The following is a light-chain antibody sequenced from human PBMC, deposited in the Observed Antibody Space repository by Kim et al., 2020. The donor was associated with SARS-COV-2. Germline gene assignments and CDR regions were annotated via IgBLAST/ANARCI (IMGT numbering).Light chain of an antibody. CDR2: DAS. Sequence: LSASVGDRVTITCRASQGISDYLAWYQQKPGKVPKLLIHDASTLRSGVPSRFSGSGSGTDFTLTISSLQPEDVATYYCQKYNSVPYTFGQGTKLEI. J-gene: IGKJ2*01. CDR1: QGISDY. CDR3: QKYNSVPYT. V-gene: IGKV1-27*01.